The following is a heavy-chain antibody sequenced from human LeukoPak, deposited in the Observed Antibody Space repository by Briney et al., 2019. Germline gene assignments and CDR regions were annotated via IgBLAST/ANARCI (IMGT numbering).Heavy chain of an antibody. Sequence: SETLSLTCAVSGGSFSGYYWSGIRQPPGKGLEWIGEMNESGGTTYNPSLKSRVTISVDTSKRQFSLKLSSVTAADTAVYYCARGLRAARLASWGQGSLVTVSS. D-gene: IGHD6-6*01. CDR3: ARGLRAARLAS. CDR2: MNESGGT. V-gene: IGHV4-34*01. J-gene: IGHJ5*02. CDR1: GGSFSGYY.